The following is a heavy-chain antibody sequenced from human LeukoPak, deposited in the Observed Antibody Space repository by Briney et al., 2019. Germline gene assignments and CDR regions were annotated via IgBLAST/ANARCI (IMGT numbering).Heavy chain of an antibody. J-gene: IGHJ4*02. CDR1: GGSISSYY. D-gene: IGHD3-9*01. Sequence: PSETRSLTCTVSGGSISSYYWSWIPQPPGKALEWSGYINYSRSTKYNPALKSRVTISVDASKNQDSLKLSSWTAADTAVYYCARVSAGYYYDSLTGYPEAFDYWGQGALVTVSS. CDR2: INYSRST. V-gene: IGHV4-59*01. CDR3: ARVSAGYYYDSLTGYPEAFDY.